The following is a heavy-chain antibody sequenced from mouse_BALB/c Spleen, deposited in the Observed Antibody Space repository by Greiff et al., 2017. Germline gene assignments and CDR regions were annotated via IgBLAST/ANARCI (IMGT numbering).Heavy chain of an antibody. CDR1: GFNIKDTY. V-gene: IGHV14-3*02. CDR3: ARSEIYYYGSSYENFDY. Sequence: EVQVVESGAELVKPGASVKLSCTASGFNIKDTYMHWVKQRPEQGLEWIGRIDPANGNTKYDPKFQGKATITADTSSNTAYLQLSSLTSEDTAVYYCARSEIYYYGSSYENFDYWGQGTTLTVSS. D-gene: IGHD1-1*01. J-gene: IGHJ2*01. CDR2: IDPANGNT.